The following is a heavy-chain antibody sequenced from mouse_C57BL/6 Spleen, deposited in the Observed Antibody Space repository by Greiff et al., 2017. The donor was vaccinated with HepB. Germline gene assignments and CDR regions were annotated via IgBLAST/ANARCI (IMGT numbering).Heavy chain of an antibody. Sequence: VQLKESGTVLARPGASVKMSCKTSGYTFTSYWMHWVKQRPGQGLEWIGAIYPGNSDTSYNQKFKGKAKLTAVTSASTAYMELSSLTNEDSAVYYCTPLFDYWGQGTTLTVSS. J-gene: IGHJ2*01. CDR3: TPLFDY. CDR2: IYPGNSDT. V-gene: IGHV1-5*01. CDR1: GYTFTSYW.